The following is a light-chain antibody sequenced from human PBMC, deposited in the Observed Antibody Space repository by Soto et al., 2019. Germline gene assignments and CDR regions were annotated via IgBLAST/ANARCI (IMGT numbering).Light chain of an antibody. CDR2: GNI. CDR3: QSYDRSLSGSGV. Sequence: QTVVTQPPSVSGAPGQRVTISCTGSSSNIGAGYDVHWYQQLPGTAPKLLIYGNINRPSGIPDRFSGSKSGTSASLAITGLQAEDEADYYCQSYDRSLSGSGVFGGGTKVTVL. V-gene: IGLV1-40*01. CDR1: SSNIGAGYD. J-gene: IGLJ2*01.